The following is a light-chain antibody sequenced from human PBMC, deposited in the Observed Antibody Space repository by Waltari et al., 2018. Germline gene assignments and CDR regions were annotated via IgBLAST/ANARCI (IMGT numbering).Light chain of an antibody. Sequence: EIVLTQSPATLSLSPGERATLPCRASQSVSSYLAWYQQKPGQAPRLLIYDASNRATRSPARFSGSGSGTDFTLTISSLEPEDFAVYYCQQRSNWPSITCGQGTRLEIK. CDR2: DAS. J-gene: IGKJ5*01. CDR1: QSVSSY. V-gene: IGKV3-11*01. CDR3: QQRSNWPSIT.